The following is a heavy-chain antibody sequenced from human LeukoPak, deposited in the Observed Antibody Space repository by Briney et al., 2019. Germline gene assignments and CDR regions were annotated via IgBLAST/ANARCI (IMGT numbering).Heavy chain of an antibody. Sequence: SQSLSLTCAISGYSVSSNSAAWNWIRQSPSRGLEWLGRTYYRSKWYNDYAVSVKSRITISPDTSKNQFSLQLNSVTPEDTAVYYCARGPQLVGYYYIDVWGKGTTVTVSS. CDR1: GYSVSSNSAA. J-gene: IGHJ6*03. CDR2: TYYRSKWYN. CDR3: ARGPQLVGYYYIDV. D-gene: IGHD6-13*01. V-gene: IGHV6-1*01.